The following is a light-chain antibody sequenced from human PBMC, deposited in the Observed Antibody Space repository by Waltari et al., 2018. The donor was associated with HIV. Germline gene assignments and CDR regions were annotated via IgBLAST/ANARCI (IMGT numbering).Light chain of an antibody. CDR3: SSYTSSTPYV. V-gene: IGLV2-14*01. Sequence: QSALTHPASVSVSPGQSITLSCPGTSSDVGGSDYVSWYQLYPGTAPKLMISEVSNRPSGVSNRFSGSKSGHTASLTISGLQAEDEADYYCSSYTSSTPYVFGTGTKVTVL. J-gene: IGLJ1*01. CDR2: EVS. CDR1: SSDVGGSDY.